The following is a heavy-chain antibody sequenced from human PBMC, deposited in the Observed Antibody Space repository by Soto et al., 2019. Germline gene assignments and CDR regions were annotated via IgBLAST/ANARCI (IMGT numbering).Heavy chain of an antibody. Sequence: QVQLVESGGGVVQPGRSLRLSCAASGFTFSSYGMHWVRQAPGKGLEWVAVITYDGSNKYYADSVKGRFTISRDNSKDTVYLQMNSLKAEDTAVYYCAKDSADIVVVPGATTPPGYHFDYWGQGTLVTVSS. V-gene: IGHV3-30*18. CDR2: ITYDGSNK. CDR3: AKDSADIVVVPGATTPPGYHFDY. D-gene: IGHD2-2*01. CDR1: GFTFSSYG. J-gene: IGHJ4*02.